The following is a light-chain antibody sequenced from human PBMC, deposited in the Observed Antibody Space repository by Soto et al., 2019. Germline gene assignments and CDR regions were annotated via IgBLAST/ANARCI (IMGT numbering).Light chain of an antibody. J-gene: IGLJ2*01. CDR3: QTWGTGIVV. CDR1: SGHSSYA. Sequence: QLVLTQSPSASASLGASVKLTCTLSSGHSSYAIAWHQQQPEKAPRYLMKVNSDGRYSTGDGIPDRFSGSSSGAERYLTISSLQSEDEADYYCQTWGTGIVVFGGGTKLTVL. CDR2: VNSDGRY. V-gene: IGLV4-69*01.